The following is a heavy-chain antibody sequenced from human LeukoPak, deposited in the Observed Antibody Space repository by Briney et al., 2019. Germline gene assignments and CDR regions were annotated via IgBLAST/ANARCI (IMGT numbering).Heavy chain of an antibody. J-gene: IGHJ5*02. CDR1: GFTFKLYW. D-gene: IGHD2-15*01. V-gene: IGHV3-74*01. Sequence: PSGGSLRLSCAASGFTFKLYWMHWVRQVPGKRPVWVSRINDDGSDTIYADSVRGRFTISRDDAKNTVYLQMNNLRAEDTAVYYCVGGGPSTWSWGQGTLVTVSS. CDR2: INDDGSDT. CDR3: VGGGPSTWS.